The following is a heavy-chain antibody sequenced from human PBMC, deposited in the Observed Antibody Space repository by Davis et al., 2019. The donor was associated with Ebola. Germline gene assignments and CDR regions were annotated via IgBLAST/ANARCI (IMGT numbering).Heavy chain of an antibody. J-gene: IGHJ4*02. CDR3: AKISKYGWFGELSSFDY. D-gene: IGHD3-10*01. V-gene: IGHV3-23*01. Sequence: GESLKISCAASGFTFSDYYMSWVRQAPGKGLEWVSAISGTTGNTYYADSVKGRFTISRDNSKNTLYLQMNSLRAEDTAVYYCAKISKYGWFGELSSFDYWGQGTLVTVSS. CDR2: ISGTTGNT. CDR1: GFTFSDYY.